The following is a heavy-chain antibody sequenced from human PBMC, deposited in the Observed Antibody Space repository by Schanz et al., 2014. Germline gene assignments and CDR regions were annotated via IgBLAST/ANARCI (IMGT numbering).Heavy chain of an antibody. CDR2: IYHTGST. CDR1: GGSVSSGGDY. V-gene: IGHV4-31*03. D-gene: IGHD3-10*01. J-gene: IGHJ4*02. CDR3: ARGGYGSGSYREFDY. Sequence: QVQLQESGPGLVKPSQTLSLTCTVSGGSVSSGGDYWSWIRQHPGKGLEWIGEIYHTGSTNYNPSLKSRVTISVGTSKNQFSLKLSSVTAADTAVYYCARGGYGSGSYREFDYWGQGTLVTVSS.